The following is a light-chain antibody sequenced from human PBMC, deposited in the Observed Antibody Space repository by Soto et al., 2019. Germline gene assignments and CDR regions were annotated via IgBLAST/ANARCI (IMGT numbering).Light chain of an antibody. Sequence: DIQMTQSPSSLSASVGDRVTITCRATQSISIYLNWYQQKPGKAPNLLIYAASTLQSGVPSRFSGSGSGTDFTLTISSLQPEDFATYHCQQRYSHPLTFGGGTKVEIK. CDR2: AAS. V-gene: IGKV1-39*01. J-gene: IGKJ4*01. CDR1: QSISIY. CDR3: QQRYSHPLT.